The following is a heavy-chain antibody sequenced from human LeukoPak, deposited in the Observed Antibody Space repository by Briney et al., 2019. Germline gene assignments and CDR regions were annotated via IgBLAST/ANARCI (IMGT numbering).Heavy chain of an antibody. CDR1: GGTFTSYA. Sequence: ASGKLSCKASGGTFTSYAISWVRQAPGQGLEWMGGIIPIFGTANYAQKFQGRVTITADKSTSTAYMELSSLRSEDTAVYYCARARYDILTGYYNGYYFDYWGQGTPVTVSS. CDR2: IIPIFGTA. D-gene: IGHD3-9*01. CDR3: ARARYDILTGYYNGYYFDY. J-gene: IGHJ4*02. V-gene: IGHV1-69*06.